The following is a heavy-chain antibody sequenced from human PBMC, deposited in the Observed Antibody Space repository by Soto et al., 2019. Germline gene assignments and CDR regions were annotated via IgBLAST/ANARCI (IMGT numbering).Heavy chain of an antibody. V-gene: IGHV1-8*02. CDR3: ARSLPYDSIPLDP. CDR1: GYTFTSFD. CDR2: MSPNSGYT. J-gene: IGHJ5*02. Sequence: ASVKVSCKASGYTFTSFDINWVRQATGQGLEWMGRMSPNSGYTVYAQKFQGRVTMTSSTSISTAYMELSRLRSEDTAVYYCARSLPYDSIPLDPWGQGTLVTVSS. D-gene: IGHD3-22*01.